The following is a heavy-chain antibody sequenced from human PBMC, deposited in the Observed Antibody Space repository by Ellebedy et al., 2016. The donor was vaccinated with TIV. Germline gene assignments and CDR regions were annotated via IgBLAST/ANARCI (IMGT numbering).Heavy chain of an antibody. CDR1: GGSFSDYF. CDR3: ARDRAIVDAFDI. D-gene: IGHD3-16*02. J-gene: IGHJ3*02. Sequence: GSLRLXCAVYGGSFSDYFWTWIRQPAGRALEYIGRIYSSGATNYNPSLSRRLTMSLDTSKNQFSLKLSSVTAADTAVYYCARDRAIVDAFDIWGQGTMVTVSS. CDR2: IYSSGAT. V-gene: IGHV4-4*07.